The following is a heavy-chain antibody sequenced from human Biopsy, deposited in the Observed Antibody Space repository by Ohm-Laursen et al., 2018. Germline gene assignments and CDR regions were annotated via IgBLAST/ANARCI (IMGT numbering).Heavy chain of an antibody. CDR1: GGSIKSYY. D-gene: IGHD3-22*01. CDR2: ITSSGDTT. Sequence: GTLSLTCTVSGGSIKSYYWNWIRQSPGKGLEWVSAITSSGDTTYYSDSVKGRFTISRDSSKNTLHLQMNSLRAEDTAVYYCAKDQGYYYDRSVYYYFDYWGQGTLVTVSS. CDR3: AKDQGYYYDRSVYYYFDY. J-gene: IGHJ4*02. V-gene: IGHV3-23*01.